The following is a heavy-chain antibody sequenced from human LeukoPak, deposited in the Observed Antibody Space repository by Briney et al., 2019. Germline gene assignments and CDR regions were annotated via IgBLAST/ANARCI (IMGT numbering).Heavy chain of an antibody. CDR2: INPNSGGT. J-gene: IGHJ4*02. CDR3: ARGLRFLEWLLSSLYYFDY. V-gene: IGHV1-2*02. Sequence: APVKVSCKASAYTFTGYYMHWVRQAPGQGLEWMGWINPNSGGTNYAQKFQGRVTMTRDTSISTAYMELSRLRSDDTAVYYCARGLRFLEWLLSSLYYFDYWGQGTLVTVSS. CDR1: AYTFTGYY. D-gene: IGHD3-3*01.